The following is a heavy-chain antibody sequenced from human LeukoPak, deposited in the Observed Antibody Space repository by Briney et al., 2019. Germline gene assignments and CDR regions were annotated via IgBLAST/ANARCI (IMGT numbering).Heavy chain of an antibody. CDR1: GYTFTGYY. Sequence: GASVKVSCKASGYTFTGYYMHWVRQAPGQGLEWMGWINPNSGGTNYAQKFQGWVTMTRDTSISTAYMELSRLRSDDTAVYYCARDGDGYSSSWGGNYYGMDVWGQGTTVTVSS. J-gene: IGHJ6*02. V-gene: IGHV1-2*04. CDR3: ARDGDGYSSSWGGNYYGMDV. D-gene: IGHD6-13*01. CDR2: INPNSGGT.